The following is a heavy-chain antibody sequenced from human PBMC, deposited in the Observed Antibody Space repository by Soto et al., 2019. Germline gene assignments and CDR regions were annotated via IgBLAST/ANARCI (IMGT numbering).Heavy chain of an antibody. CDR1: GYSFTSYW. V-gene: IGHV5-51*01. Sequence: PGESLMISCKGSGYSFTSYWIGWVRQTPGIGLAWVGIIYPGDSDTRYSPSFQGQVTISAVKSISTAYLRWSSLKASDTAMYYCARRAAAGRRSVTYNWFDPWGQGTLVTVSS. CDR3: ARRAAAGRRSVTYNWFDP. D-gene: IGHD6-13*01. J-gene: IGHJ5*02. CDR2: IYPGDSDT.